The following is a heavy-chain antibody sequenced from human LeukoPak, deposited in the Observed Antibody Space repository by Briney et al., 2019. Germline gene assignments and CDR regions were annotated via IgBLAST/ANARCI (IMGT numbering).Heavy chain of an antibody. J-gene: IGHJ4*02. CDR2: IDSSGSNI. V-gene: IGHV3-48*03. CDR1: GFTFSSYE. CDR3: ARTKEMASISYFDS. D-gene: IGHD5-24*01. Sequence: GGSLRLSCAASGFTFSSYEMNWVRQAPGKGLEWVSYIDSSGSNIHYADSVKGRFTISRDNAKNSLYLRMNSLRAEDTAVYYCARTKEMASISYFDSWGQGTLVTVSS.